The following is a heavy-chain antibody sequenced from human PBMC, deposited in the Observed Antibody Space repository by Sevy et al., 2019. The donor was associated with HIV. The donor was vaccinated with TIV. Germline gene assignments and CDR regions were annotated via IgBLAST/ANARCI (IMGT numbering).Heavy chain of an antibody. V-gene: IGHV4-59*01. CDR3: ARSQWFDL. CDR2: ISYSGNT. Sequence: SETLSLTCSVSGGSINNYYWSWIRQPPGKGLEWIGNISYSGNTNYNPSFKSRVTISVDTSKNQFSLKLRSVTAADTAVYYCARSQWFDLWGQGTLVTVSS. J-gene: IGHJ5*02. CDR1: GGSINNYY.